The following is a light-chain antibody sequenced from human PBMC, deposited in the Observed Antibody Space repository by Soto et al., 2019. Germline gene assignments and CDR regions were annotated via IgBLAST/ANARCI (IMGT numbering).Light chain of an antibody. Sequence: VLTQSPGTLSLSPGDRATLSCRASQRVSGSSLAWYQQKPGQAPRLLIYGGSNRATGVPDRFSGSGSGADFTLTISRLEPEDFAVYHCQQYGNSPSFGQWTKLEIK. V-gene: IGKV3-20*01. CDR3: QQYGNSPS. CDR2: GGS. CDR1: QRVSGSS. J-gene: IGKJ2*01.